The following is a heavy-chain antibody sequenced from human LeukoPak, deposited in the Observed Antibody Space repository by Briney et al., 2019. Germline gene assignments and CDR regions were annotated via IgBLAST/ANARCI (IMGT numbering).Heavy chain of an antibody. CDR3: ARGQMLAYCGGDCYGAYYYYYYMDV. CDR2: INHSGST. D-gene: IGHD2-21*02. Sequence: SETLSLTCAVYGGSFSGYYWSWIRQPPGKGLEWIGEINHSGSTNYNPSLKSRVTISVDTSKNQFSLKLSSVTAADTAVYYCARGQMLAYCGGDCYGAYYYYYYMDVWGKGTTVTISS. V-gene: IGHV4-34*01. J-gene: IGHJ6*03. CDR1: GGSFSGYY.